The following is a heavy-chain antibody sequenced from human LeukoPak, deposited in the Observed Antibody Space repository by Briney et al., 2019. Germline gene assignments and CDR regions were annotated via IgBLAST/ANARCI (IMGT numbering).Heavy chain of an antibody. J-gene: IGHJ4*02. D-gene: IGHD3-10*01. CDR3: ARGGLWFGELSGYFDY. Sequence: MTSETLSLTRTVSGGSISSYYWSCIRQPPGKGLEWIGSIYYSGSTNYNPSLKSRVTISVDTSKNQFSLKLSSVTAADTALYYCARGGLWFGELSGYFDYWGQGTLVTVSS. CDR1: GGSISSYY. CDR2: IYYSGST. V-gene: IGHV4-59*01.